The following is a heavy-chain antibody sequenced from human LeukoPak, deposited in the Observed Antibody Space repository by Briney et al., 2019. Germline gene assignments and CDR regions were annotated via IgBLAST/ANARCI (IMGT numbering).Heavy chain of an antibody. D-gene: IGHD3-3*01. CDR2: IYYSGTT. Sequence: PSETLSLTCTVSGGSIRNTSYYWGWIRQPPGKGLEWIGSIYYSGTTYYNPSLKSRVTISVDTSTNQFSLKLSSVTAADTAVYYCARPSRIGYYTVFDYWGQGTLVTVSS. J-gene: IGHJ4*02. CDR1: GGSIRNTSYY. V-gene: IGHV4-39*01. CDR3: ARPSRIGYYTVFDY.